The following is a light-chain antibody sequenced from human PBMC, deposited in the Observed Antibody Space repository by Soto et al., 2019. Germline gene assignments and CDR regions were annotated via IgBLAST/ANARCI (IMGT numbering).Light chain of an antibody. CDR2: GAS. V-gene: IGKV3-20*01. Sequence: EIVLTQSPGTLSLSPGERATLSCRAIQSVSSSYLAWYQQKPGQAPRPLIYGASSRAIVIPDRFSGSGSGTDFTLTISRLEPEDFAVYYCQQYGSSPWTFGQGTKVEIK. CDR3: QQYGSSPWT. J-gene: IGKJ1*01. CDR1: QSVSSSY.